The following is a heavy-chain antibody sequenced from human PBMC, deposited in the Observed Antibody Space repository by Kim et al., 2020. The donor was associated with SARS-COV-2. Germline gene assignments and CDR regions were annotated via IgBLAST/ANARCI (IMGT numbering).Heavy chain of an antibody. D-gene: IGHD2-2*01. CDR2: IRSKAYGGTT. J-gene: IGHJ6*02. V-gene: IGHV3-49*04. CDR3: TTSLNYCSSTSCKSLRLLKPTPFPWRGMDV. Sequence: GGSLRLSCTASGFTFGDYAMSWVRQAPGKGLEWVGFIRSKAYGGTTEYAASVKGRFTISRDDSKSIAYLQMNSLKTEDTAVYYCTTSLNYCSSTSCKSLRLLKPTPFPWRGMDVWGQGTTVTVSS. CDR1: GFTFGDYA.